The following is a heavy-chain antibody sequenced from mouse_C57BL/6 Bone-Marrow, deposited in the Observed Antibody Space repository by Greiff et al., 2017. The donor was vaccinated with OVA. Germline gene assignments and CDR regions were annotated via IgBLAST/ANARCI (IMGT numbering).Heavy chain of an antibody. Sequence: EVQVVESGGGLVKPGGSLKLSCAASGFTFSDYGMHWVRQAPEKGLEWVAYISSGSSTIYYADTVKGRFTISRDNAKNTLFLQMTSLRSEDTAMYYCARRHYYGSSYYAMDYWGQGTSGTVSS. CDR2: ISSGSSTI. J-gene: IGHJ4*01. CDR3: ARRHYYGSSYYAMDY. D-gene: IGHD1-1*01. CDR1: GFTFSDYG. V-gene: IGHV5-17*01.